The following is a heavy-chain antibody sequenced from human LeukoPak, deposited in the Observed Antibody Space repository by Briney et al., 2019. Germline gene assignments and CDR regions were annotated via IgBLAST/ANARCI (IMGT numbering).Heavy chain of an antibody. CDR3: SRDQTPYY. Sequence: GESLKISCAASGFTFSNYWMHWVRQAPGKGLEWVGFIASKTYGGTAEYAASVKGRFTISRDDSKSIAYLQMNSLKTEDTAVYFCSRDQTPYYWGQGTLVTVSS. V-gene: IGHV3-49*04. CDR1: GFTFSNYW. CDR2: IASKTYGGTA. J-gene: IGHJ4*02.